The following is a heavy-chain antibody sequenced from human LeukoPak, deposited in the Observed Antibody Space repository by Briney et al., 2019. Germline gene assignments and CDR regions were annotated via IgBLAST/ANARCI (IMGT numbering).Heavy chain of an antibody. CDR2: IYYSGST. D-gene: IGHD1-26*01. CDR3: ARHEYSGSYYGLSWFDP. J-gene: IGHJ5*02. V-gene: IGHV4-39*01. Sequence: SETLSLTCTVSGGSISSSGYYWGWIRQPPGKGLEWIASIYYSGSTYYSPSLKSRVAISVDTSKNQLSLKLSSLTAADTAVYYCARHEYSGSYYGLSWFDPWGQGTLVTVSS. CDR1: GGSISSSGYY.